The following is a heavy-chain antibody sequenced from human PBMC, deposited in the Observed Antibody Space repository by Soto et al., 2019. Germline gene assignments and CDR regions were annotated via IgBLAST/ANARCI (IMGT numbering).Heavy chain of an antibody. Sequence: SETLSLTCTVSGGSISSYYWSWIRQPPGKGLEWIGYIYYSGSTNYNPSLKSRVTISVDTSKNQFSLKLSSVTAADTAVYYCARELGYCTNGVCYCWFDPWGQGTLVTVSS. CDR2: IYYSGST. D-gene: IGHD2-8*01. V-gene: IGHV4-59*01. CDR3: ARELGYCTNGVCYCWFDP. CDR1: GGSISSYY. J-gene: IGHJ5*02.